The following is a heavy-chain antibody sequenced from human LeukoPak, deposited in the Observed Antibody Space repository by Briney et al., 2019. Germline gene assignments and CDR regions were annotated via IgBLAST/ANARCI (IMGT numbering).Heavy chain of an antibody. Sequence: GASVKVSCKASGYSFTTYGMNWVPQAPGQGLEWMGWFNTYTGNPTYAQGFTGRFVFSLDTSVSTAYLQISSLKAEDTAIYYCARDNEPGYSSGWYPAGAFDIWGQGTMVTVSS. J-gene: IGHJ3*02. D-gene: IGHD6-19*01. CDR3: ARDNEPGYSSGWYPAGAFDI. CDR2: FNTYTGNP. CDR1: GYSFTTYG. V-gene: IGHV7-81*01.